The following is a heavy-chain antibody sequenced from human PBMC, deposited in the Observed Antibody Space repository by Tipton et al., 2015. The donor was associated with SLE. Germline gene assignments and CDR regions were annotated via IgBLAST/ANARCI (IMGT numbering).Heavy chain of an antibody. CDR2: IDHSGSR. CDR1: GGSINSHY. CDR3: ARGRIGAADLDT. V-gene: IGHV4-31*03. Sequence: TLSLTCTVSGGSINSHYWSWIRRHPGRGLEWIAYIDHSGSRYYNPSLQSRATISVDTSKKQFSLRVKSVTAADTAIYYCARGRIGAADLDTWGQGARVTVSS. D-gene: IGHD6-13*01. J-gene: IGHJ5*02.